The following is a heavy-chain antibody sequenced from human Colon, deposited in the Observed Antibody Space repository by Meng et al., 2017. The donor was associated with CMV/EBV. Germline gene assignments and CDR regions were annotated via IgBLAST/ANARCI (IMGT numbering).Heavy chain of an antibody. CDR2: ISESGYDT. Sequence: GGSLRLSCAASGFTISSYAMTWVRQAPGKGLEWVSAISESGYDTYYTDSVKGRFTISRDHSKNTLYLQMNSLRAEDTAEYYCAKASCSSTTCPYRGDYYYYYIMDVWGQGTAVTVSS. D-gene: IGHD2-2*01. V-gene: IGHV3-23*01. CDR1: GFTISSYA. J-gene: IGHJ6*02. CDR3: AKASCSSTTCPYRGDYYYYYIMDV.